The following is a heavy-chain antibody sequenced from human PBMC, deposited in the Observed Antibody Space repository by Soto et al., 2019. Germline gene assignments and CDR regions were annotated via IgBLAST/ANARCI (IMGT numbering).Heavy chain of an antibody. D-gene: IGHD1-1*01. J-gene: IGHJ4*02. CDR1: GDSISSCDYY. CDR3: ARHRRETGTYAQPLDS. CDR2: ICSSGST. V-gene: IGHV4-39*01. Sequence: PSETLSLTXTVSGDSISSCDYYWGWVRQPPGKGLAWIGSICSSGSTYYNPSLKSRVTISVDTSKNQFSLRLTSVTAADTAVYYRARHRRETGTYAQPLDSWGQGTLVTVSS.